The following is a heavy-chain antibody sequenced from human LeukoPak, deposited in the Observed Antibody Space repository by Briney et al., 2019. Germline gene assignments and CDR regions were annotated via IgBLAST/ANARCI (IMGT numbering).Heavy chain of an antibody. Sequence: SVKVSCKASGGTFSSYAISWVRQAPGQGPEWMGRIIPIFGIANYAQKFQGRVTITADKSTSTAYMELSSLRSEDTAVYYCARPINYYDSSGEGVYAFDIWGQGTMVTVSS. CDR1: GGTFSSYA. CDR2: IIPIFGIA. J-gene: IGHJ3*02. D-gene: IGHD3-22*01. V-gene: IGHV1-69*04. CDR3: ARPINYYDSSGEGVYAFDI.